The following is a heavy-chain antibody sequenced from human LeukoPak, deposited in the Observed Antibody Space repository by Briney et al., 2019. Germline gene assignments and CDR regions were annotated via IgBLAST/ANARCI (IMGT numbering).Heavy chain of an antibody. D-gene: IGHD3-22*01. J-gene: IGHJ4*02. Sequence: ASVKVSCKASGYTFTGYYMHWVRPAPGQGLGWMGWINPKSGGTNYAQKFQGRVTMTRDTSISTAYMELSRLRSDDTAVYYCARGGSYYDSSGYYYGSFDYWGQGTLVTVSS. CDR1: GYTFTGYY. CDR2: INPKSGGT. V-gene: IGHV1-2*02. CDR3: ARGGSYYDSSGYYYGSFDY.